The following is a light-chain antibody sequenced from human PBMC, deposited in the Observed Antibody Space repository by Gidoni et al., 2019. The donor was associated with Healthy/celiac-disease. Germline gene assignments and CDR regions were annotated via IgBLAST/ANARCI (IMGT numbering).Light chain of an antibody. J-gene: IGKJ5*01. CDR1: QSVSSY. CDR2: DAS. V-gene: IGKV3-11*01. CDR3: QQRSNWHPIT. Sequence: EIVLTQSPATLSLSPGVRATLSCRASQSVSSYLAWYQQKPGQAPRLLIYDASNRATGFPARFSGSGSGTDLTLTISSLEPEDFAVYYCQQRSNWHPITFGQGTRLEIK.